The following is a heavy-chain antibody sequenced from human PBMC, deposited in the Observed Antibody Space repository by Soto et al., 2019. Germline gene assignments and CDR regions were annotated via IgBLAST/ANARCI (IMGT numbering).Heavy chain of an antibody. CDR3: ARAAIAVAGTKHYYYYCGMDV. V-gene: IGHV5-51*01. CDR2: IYPGDSDT. J-gene: IGHJ6*02. D-gene: IGHD6-19*01. CDR1: GYSFTSYW. Sequence: GESLKISCKGSGYSFTSYWIGWVRQMPGKGLEWMGIIYPGDSDTRYSPSFQGQVTISADKSISTAYLQWSSLKASDTAMYYCARAAIAVAGTKHYYYYCGMDVWGQGTTVTVSS.